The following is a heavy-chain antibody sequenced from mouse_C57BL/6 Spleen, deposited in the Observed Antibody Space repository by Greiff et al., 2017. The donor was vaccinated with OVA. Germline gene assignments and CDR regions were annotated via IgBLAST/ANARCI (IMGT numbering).Heavy chain of an antibody. CDR1: GFTFSSYA. CDR2: ISDGGSYT. CDR3: ASLGDAYYFDY. Sequence: EVKLVESGGGLVKPGGSLKLSCAASGFTFSSYAMSWVRQTPEKRLAWVATISDGGSYTYYPDNVKGRFTISRDNAKNNLYLQMSHLKSEDTAMYYCASLGDAYYFDYWGQGTTLTVSS. J-gene: IGHJ2*01. V-gene: IGHV5-4*03. D-gene: IGHD3-1*01.